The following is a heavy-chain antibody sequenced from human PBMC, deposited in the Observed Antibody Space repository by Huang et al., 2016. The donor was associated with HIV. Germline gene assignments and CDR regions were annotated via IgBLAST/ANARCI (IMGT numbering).Heavy chain of an antibody. D-gene: IGHD5-12*01. V-gene: IGHV3-23*01. CDR2: TSGSGGNT. CDR3: AKVASGYDFSARGSDWFDP. Sequence: EMQLLESGGGLVQPGGSLRLSCAASAFTFRSYAMTWVRQALGKGLEGVSATSGSGGNTYSADSVKGRFTISRDNSKNTWYLQMNSLRAEDTAVYYCAKVASGYDFSARGSDWFDPWGQGTLVSVSS. J-gene: IGHJ5*02. CDR1: AFTFRSYA.